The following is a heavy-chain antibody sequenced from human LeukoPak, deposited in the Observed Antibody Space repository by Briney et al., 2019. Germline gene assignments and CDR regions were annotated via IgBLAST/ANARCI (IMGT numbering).Heavy chain of an antibody. CDR1: GFTFSNAW. CDR3: ITDGEGYCSGGSCYSSFDY. D-gene: IGHD2-15*01. V-gene: IGHV3-15*01. Sequence: GGSLRLSCAASGFTFSNAWMSWVRQAPGKGLGWVGRIKSKTDGGTTDYAAPVKGRFTISRDDSKNTLYLQMNSLKTEDTAVYYCITDGEGYCSGGSCYSSFDYWGQGTLVTVSS. CDR2: IKSKTDGGTT. J-gene: IGHJ4*02.